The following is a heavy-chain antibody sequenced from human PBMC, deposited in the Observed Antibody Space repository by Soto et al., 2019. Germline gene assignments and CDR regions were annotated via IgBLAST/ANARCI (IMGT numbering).Heavy chain of an antibody. V-gene: IGHV3-21*01. Sequence: EVQLVESGGGLAKPGGSLRLSCAASGFTFRSYSVNWVRQAPGKGLEWVSSISSSSTYKYYRDSVKGRFTISRDNARNSLYLQMNSLQTEDTGVYYCARGMVLGYFDYWGQGTLVTVSS. CDR3: ARGMVLGYFDY. CDR1: GFTFRSYS. CDR2: ISSSSTYK. D-gene: IGHD2-8*01. J-gene: IGHJ4*02.